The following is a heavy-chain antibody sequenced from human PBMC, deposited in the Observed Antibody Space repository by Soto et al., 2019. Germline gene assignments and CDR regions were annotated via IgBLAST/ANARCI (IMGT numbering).Heavy chain of an antibody. CDR2: IGSDSKT. CDR1: GFIFSTYD. CDR3: ARRFCSGGTGPGIGLDY. Sequence: GGSLRLSCAASGFIFSTYDIHWVRQATGEGLEWVSAIGSDSKTYYSGAVKRRFTISRDNAKTSLFLQMNTLRAGDTDVYYCARRFCSGGTGPGIGLDYWGRGTLVTVSS. D-gene: IGHD2-15*01. V-gene: IGHV3-13*01. J-gene: IGHJ4*02.